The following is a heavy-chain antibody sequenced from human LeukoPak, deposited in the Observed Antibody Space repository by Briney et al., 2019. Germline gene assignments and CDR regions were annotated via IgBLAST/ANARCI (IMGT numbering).Heavy chain of an antibody. CDR3: ASRPARPKGALDI. CDR2: IYYSGST. D-gene: IGHD6-6*01. J-gene: IGHJ3*02. CDR1: GGSVSSYY. Sequence: SETLSLTCTVSGGSVSSYYWSLIRQPPGKGLEWIGYIYYSGSTNYNPSLKSRVTISVDTSKNQFSLKLSSVTAADTAVYYCASRPARPKGALDIWGQGTMVTVSS. V-gene: IGHV4-59*08.